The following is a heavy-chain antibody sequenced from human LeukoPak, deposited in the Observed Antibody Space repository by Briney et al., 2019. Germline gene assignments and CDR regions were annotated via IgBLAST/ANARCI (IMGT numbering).Heavy chain of an antibody. CDR3: ARETRNGGFDY. V-gene: IGHV4-4*07. CDR2: IHTSAST. Sequence: SETLSLTCSVSGGSISSYFWSWLRQPAGKGLEWIGRIHTSASTEYNPSLKSRVTMSVDTSKNQFSLKLSSVTAADTAVYFCARETRNGGFDYWGQGTLVTVSS. J-gene: IGHJ4*02. CDR1: GGSISSYF. D-gene: IGHD3-10*01.